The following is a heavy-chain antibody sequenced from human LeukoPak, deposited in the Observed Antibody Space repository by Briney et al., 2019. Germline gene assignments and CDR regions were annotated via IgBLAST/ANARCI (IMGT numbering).Heavy chain of an antibody. D-gene: IGHD3-22*01. V-gene: IGHV1-18*01. CDR2: FSSYTDDT. CDR1: GYTFTSYG. CDR3: ARGSRYYDSSGYYEALDI. Sequence: ASVKVSCKASGYTFTSYGVNWVRQAPGQGLEWMGWFSSYTDDTSYSQKFQDRITMTTDRSTNTAYVELKSLRSDDTAMYYRARGSRYYDSSGYYEALDIWGQGTMVTVSS. J-gene: IGHJ3*02.